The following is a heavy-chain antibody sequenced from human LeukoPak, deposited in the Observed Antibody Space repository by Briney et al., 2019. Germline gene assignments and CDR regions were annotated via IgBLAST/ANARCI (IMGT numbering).Heavy chain of an antibody. CDR3: ARAGGYCSSTSCSMYYFDY. D-gene: IGHD2-2*01. CDR1: GFTFSGYS. CDR2: ISSSSSYI. Sequence: GGSLRLSCAASGFTFSGYSMNWVRQAPGKGLEWVSSISSSSSYIYYADSVKGRFTISRDNAKNSLYLQMNSLRAEDTAVYYCARAGGYCSSTSCSMYYFDYWGQGTLVTVSS. V-gene: IGHV3-21*01. J-gene: IGHJ4*02.